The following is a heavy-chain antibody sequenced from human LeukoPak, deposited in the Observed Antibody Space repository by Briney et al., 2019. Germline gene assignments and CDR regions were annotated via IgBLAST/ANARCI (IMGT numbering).Heavy chain of an antibody. Sequence: SLRLSCAASGFTFDDYAMHLVRQAPGKGLEWVSGISWNSGSIGYADSVKGRFTISRDNAKNSLYLQMNSLRAEDTALYYCAKELGDGYNYWAFDIWGQGTMVTVSS. CDR2: ISWNSGSI. CDR3: AKELGDGYNYWAFDI. V-gene: IGHV3-9*01. J-gene: IGHJ3*02. D-gene: IGHD5-24*01. CDR1: GFTFDDYA.